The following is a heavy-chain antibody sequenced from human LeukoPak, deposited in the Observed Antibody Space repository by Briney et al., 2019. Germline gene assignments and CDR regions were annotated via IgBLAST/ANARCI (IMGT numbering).Heavy chain of an antibody. Sequence: VASVKVSCKASGYTFTGYYMHWVRQAPGQGLEWMGWINPNSGGTNYAQNFQGRVTITADTSTSTAYMELSSLRSEDTAVYYCARGLGYDFWRNYYYMDVWGKGTTITVSS. D-gene: IGHD3-3*01. CDR3: ARGLGYDFWRNYYYMDV. V-gene: IGHV1-2*02. CDR1: GYTFTGYY. CDR2: INPNSGGT. J-gene: IGHJ6*03.